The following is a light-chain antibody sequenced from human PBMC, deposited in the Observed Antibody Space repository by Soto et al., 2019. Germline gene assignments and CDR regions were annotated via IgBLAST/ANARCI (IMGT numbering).Light chain of an antibody. CDR3: LQSYSTPLS. V-gene: IGKV1-39*01. Sequence: DIQMTQSPSSLSASVGDGVTITCRASQSIGSYLNWYQHKPGKAPKLLIYAASSLESGVPSRFSGSGSGTDFTLTINSLQPEDFATYYCLQSYSTPLSFGGGTKVEIK. J-gene: IGKJ4*01. CDR2: AAS. CDR1: QSIGSY.